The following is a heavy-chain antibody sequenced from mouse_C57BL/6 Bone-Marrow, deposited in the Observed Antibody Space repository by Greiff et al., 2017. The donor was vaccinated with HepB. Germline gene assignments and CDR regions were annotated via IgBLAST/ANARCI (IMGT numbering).Heavy chain of an antibody. J-gene: IGHJ4*01. D-gene: IGHD4-1*01. CDR2: IDPSDSYT. CDR1: GYTFTSYW. V-gene: IGHV1-69*01. Sequence: QVQLQQPGAELVMPGASVKLSCKASGYTFTSYWVHWVKQRPGQGLEWIGEIDPSDSYTNYNQKFKGKSTLTVDKSSSTAYMQLSSLTSEDSAVYYCARWELTYAMDYWGQGTSVTVSS. CDR3: ARWELTYAMDY.